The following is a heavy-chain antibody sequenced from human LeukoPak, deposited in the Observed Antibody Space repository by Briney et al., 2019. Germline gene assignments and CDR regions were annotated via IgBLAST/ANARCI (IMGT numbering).Heavy chain of an antibody. Sequence: ASVKVSCKASGYTFTSYDINWVRQATGQGLEWMGWMNPNSGNTGYAQKFQGRVTMTRNTSISTAYMERSSLRSEDTAVYYCARGVGYYDILTGRGDYWGQGTLVTVSS. V-gene: IGHV1-8*01. CDR1: GYTFTSYD. D-gene: IGHD3-9*01. CDR3: ARGVGYYDILTGRGDY. CDR2: MNPNSGNT. J-gene: IGHJ4*02.